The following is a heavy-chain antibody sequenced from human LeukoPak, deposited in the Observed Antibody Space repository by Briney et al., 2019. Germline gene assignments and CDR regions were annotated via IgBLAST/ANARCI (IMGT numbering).Heavy chain of an antibody. CDR1: GGSISSSSYY. D-gene: IGHD3-22*01. J-gene: IGHJ4*02. CDR3: ARVGTRYYDSSGYYSHTFDY. CDR2: IYYSGST. V-gene: IGHV4-39*07. Sequence: SETLSLTCTVSGGSISSSSYYWGWLRQPPGKGLEWIGSIYYSGSTYYNPSLKSRVTISVDTSKNQFSLKLSSVTAADTAVYYCARVGTRYYDSSGYYSHTFDYWGQGTLVTVSS.